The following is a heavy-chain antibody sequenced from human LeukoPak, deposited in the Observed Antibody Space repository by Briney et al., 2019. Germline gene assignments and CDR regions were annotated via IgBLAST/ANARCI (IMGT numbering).Heavy chain of an antibody. CDR3: AREGSYDGSTMWYFDY. Sequence: PPGGSLRLSCAASGFTVSSNYMAWVRQAPGKGLEWVSVIYSGGTIYYADSVKGRFNISRDNSKNTLYLQMNSLRAEDTAVYYCAREGSYDGSTMWYFDYWGQGTLVTVSS. CDR2: IYSGGTI. V-gene: IGHV3-53*01. CDR1: GFTVSSNY. D-gene: IGHD3-22*01. J-gene: IGHJ4*02.